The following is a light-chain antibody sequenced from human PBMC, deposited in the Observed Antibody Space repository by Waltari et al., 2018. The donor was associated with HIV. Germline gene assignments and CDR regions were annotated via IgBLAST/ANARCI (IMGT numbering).Light chain of an antibody. J-gene: IGLJ2*01. Sequence: NFILTQSHSVSESPGKTVTISCTRSSGGIGSTYIQWYQQRPGRSPDTVIYEDSQRPSGVPSRFSGSVDSSSNSASLTISGLKTEDEADYFCQSYDGTTVVFGGGTRLTVL. CDR1: SGGIGSTY. CDR2: EDS. V-gene: IGLV6-57*01. CDR3: QSYDGTTVV.